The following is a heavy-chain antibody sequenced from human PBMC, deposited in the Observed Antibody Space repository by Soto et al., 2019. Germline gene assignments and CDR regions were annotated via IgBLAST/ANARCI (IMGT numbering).Heavy chain of an antibody. Sequence: GGSLRLSCAASGFTVSSNYMSWVRQAPGKGLEWVSVIYSGGSTYYADSVKGRFTISRDNSKNTLYLQMNSLRAEDTAVYYCARSTYYYYGMDVWGQGTTVTVSS. CDR3: ARSTYYYYGMDV. V-gene: IGHV3-53*01. CDR1: GFTVSSNY. D-gene: IGHD2-2*01. J-gene: IGHJ6*02. CDR2: IYSGGST.